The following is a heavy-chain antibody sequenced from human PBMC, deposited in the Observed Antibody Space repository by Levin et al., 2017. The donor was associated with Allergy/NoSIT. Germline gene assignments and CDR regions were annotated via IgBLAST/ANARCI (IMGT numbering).Heavy chain of an antibody. V-gene: IGHV1-69*01. CDR2: IIPIFGTA. D-gene: IGHD4-17*01. J-gene: IGHJ4*02. CDR1: GGTFSSYA. Sequence: HGESLKISCKASGGTFSSYAISWVRQAPGQGLEWMGGIIPIFGTANYAQKFQGRVTITADESTSTAYMELSSLRSEDTAVYYCARGPFTVTTFDYWGQGTLVTVSS. CDR3: ARGPFTVTTFDY.